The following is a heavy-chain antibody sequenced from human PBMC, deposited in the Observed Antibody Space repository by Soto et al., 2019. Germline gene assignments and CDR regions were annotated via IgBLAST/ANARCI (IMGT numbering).Heavy chain of an antibody. CDR3: ARVGDMAYKD. V-gene: IGHV3-11*01. CDR1: GFTFSDHY. CDR2: ISTSGATV. Sequence: PGGSLRLSCAACGFTFSDHYMTWIRQAPGKGLEWVSYISTSGATVYYADSVRGRFTISRDNTKRSLFLQMNSLRVDDTAVYYCARVGDMAYKDWGQGTLVTVSS. J-gene: IGHJ4*02. D-gene: IGHD3-16*01.